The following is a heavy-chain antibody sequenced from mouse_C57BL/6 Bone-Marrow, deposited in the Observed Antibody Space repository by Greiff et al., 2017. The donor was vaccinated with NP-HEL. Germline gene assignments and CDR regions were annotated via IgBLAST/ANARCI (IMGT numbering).Heavy chain of an antibody. D-gene: IGHD1-1*02. CDR1: GYTFTDYY. CDR2: INPNNGGT. V-gene: IGHV1-26*01. Sequence: EVQLQQSGPELVKPGASVKISCKASGYTFTDYYMNWVKQSHGKSLEWIGDINPNNGGTSYNQKFKGKATLTVDKSSSTAYMELRSLTSEDSAVYYCARKVGGYYFDYWGQGTTLTVSS. CDR3: ARKVGGYYFDY. J-gene: IGHJ2*01.